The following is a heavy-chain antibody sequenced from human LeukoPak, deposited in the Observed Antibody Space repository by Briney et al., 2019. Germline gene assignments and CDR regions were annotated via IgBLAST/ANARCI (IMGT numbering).Heavy chain of an antibody. V-gene: IGHV4-59*01. CDR1: GASISSDY. Sequence: PSETLSLTCTVSGASISSDYWSWIRQPPGKGLEWIGYIYYSGSTNYNPSLKSRVTISVDTSKNQFSLKLSSVTAADTAVYYCARSSGWYESYYYYGMDVWGQGTTVTVSS. J-gene: IGHJ6*02. D-gene: IGHD6-19*01. CDR3: ARSSGWYESYYYYGMDV. CDR2: IYYSGST.